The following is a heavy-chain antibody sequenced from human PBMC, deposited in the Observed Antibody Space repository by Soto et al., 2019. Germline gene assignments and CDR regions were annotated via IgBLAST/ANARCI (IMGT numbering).Heavy chain of an antibody. CDR1: GGSISSGGYS. V-gene: IGHV4-30-2*01. J-gene: IGHJ4*02. CDR2: IYHSGST. Sequence: SETLSLTCAVSGGSISSGGYSWSWIRQPPGKGLEWIGYIYHSGSTYYNPSLKSRVTISVDRSKNQFSLKLSSVTAADTAVYYCARYLGYCSGGSCAVAYFDYWGQGTLVTSPQ. D-gene: IGHD2-15*01. CDR3: ARYLGYCSGGSCAVAYFDY.